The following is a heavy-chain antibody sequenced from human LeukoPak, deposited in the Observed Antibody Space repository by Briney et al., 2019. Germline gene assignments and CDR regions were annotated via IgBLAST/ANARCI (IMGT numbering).Heavy chain of an antibody. CDR2: ISWNSGSI. V-gene: IGHV3-9*01. D-gene: IGHD6-13*01. Sequence: GRSLRLSCAASGFTFYDYAMHWVRHAPGKGLEWVSGISWNSGSIGYADSVKGRFTISRDNAKNSLYLQMNSLRAEDTALYYCAKARRSWTTNSFDYWGQGTLVTVSS. J-gene: IGHJ4*02. CDR3: AKARRSWTTNSFDY. CDR1: GFTFYDYA.